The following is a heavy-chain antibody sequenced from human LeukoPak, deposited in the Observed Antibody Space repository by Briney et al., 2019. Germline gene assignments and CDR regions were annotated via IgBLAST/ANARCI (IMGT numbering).Heavy chain of an antibody. Sequence: GGSLRLSCAASGFTFSDYSMSWVRQAPGKGLEWVSGTSDRGDYTYYADSVKGRFTISRDTSKNTLYLQMNSLRAEDTALYFCAKKAQYDGHYPLDYWGQGTLVTVSA. V-gene: IGHV3-23*01. CDR1: GFTFSDYS. CDR2: TSDRGDYT. D-gene: IGHD4/OR15-4a*01. J-gene: IGHJ4*02. CDR3: AKKAQYDGHYPLDY.